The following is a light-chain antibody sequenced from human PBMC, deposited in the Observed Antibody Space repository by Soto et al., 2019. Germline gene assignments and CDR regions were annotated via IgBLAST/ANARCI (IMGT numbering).Light chain of an antibody. V-gene: IGLV1-47*01. CDR1: NSNIGNNH. CDR3: SSWDDSLSGVV. Sequence: QSVLTQPPSASGTPGQRVTISCSGSNSNIGNNHVYWYQQLPGTAPKLLIYRNNQLPSGVPDRFSASKSGASASLAINGLRSEDEGDYYCSSWDDSLSGVVFGGGTKLTVL. J-gene: IGLJ2*01. CDR2: RNN.